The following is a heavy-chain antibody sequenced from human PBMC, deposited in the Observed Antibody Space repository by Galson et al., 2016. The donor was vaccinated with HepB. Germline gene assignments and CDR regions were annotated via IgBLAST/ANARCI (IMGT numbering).Heavy chain of an antibody. CDR2: ISYDGSNK. J-gene: IGHJ4*02. CDR1: GFTFSSYA. CDR3: ARGIRKYSSSLLPDY. V-gene: IGHV3-30-3*01. Sequence: SLRLSCAASGFTFSSYAMHWVRQAPGKGLEWVAVISYDGSNKYYADSVRGRFTISRDNSKNTLYLQMNSLRAEDTAVYYCARGIRKYSSSLLPDYWGQGTLVTVSS. D-gene: IGHD6-6*01.